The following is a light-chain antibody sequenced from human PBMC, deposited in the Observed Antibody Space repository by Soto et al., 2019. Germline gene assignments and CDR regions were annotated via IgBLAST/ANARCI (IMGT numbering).Light chain of an antibody. CDR1: SSDIGHYDY. J-gene: IGLJ1*01. V-gene: IGLV2-14*03. Sequence: QSALTQPAPVSGSPGQSITISCTGTSSDIGHYDYVSWYQQHPGKAPKLMIYDVTNRPSGVSNRFSGSKSGNTASLTISGLQAEEEADYYCSSYASSSTRVFGTGTKVTVL. CDR3: SSYASSSTRV. CDR2: DVT.